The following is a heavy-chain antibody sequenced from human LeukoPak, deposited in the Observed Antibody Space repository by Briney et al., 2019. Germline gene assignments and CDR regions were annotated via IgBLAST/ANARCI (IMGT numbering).Heavy chain of an antibody. CDR2: IDPSGGNT. V-gene: IGHV1-8*01. CDR3: ARAPLRGSGRYNY. D-gene: IGHD3-10*01. Sequence: GASVKASCKACGYSFTSYHIKWVRQATGQGLEWRGWIDPSGGNTGYAQKFQGRVTMTRNTSISTAYMELSSLRSEDPAVYYCARAPLRGSGRYNYWGQGTLVTGSS. J-gene: IGHJ4*02. CDR1: GYSFTSYH.